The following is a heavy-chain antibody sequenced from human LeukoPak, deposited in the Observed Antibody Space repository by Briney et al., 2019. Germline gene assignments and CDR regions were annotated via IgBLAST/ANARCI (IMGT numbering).Heavy chain of an antibody. Sequence: GGSLRLSCASSGFTFDDYAMHWVRQAPGKGLEWVSGISWNSGSIGYADSVKGRFTISRDNAKNSLNLQMNSSRAYDTPLYYRATESDLGEFDYWGQGTLVTVSS. V-gene: IGHV3-9*01. CDR2: ISWNSGSI. CDR3: ATESDLGEFDY. CDR1: GFTFDDYA. J-gene: IGHJ4*02. D-gene: IGHD3-16*01.